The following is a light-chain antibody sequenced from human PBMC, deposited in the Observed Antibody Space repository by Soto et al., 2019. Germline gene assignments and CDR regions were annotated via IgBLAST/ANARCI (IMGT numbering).Light chain of an antibody. CDR1: QSVSSSD. V-gene: IGKV3-20*01. Sequence: EVVLTQSPGSLSLSHGERATLSCRASQSVSSSDLAWYQQKPGQAPRLLISGASSRATGIPDRFSGSGSGTEFTLTISSLQSEDFALYYCQQYQNLWTFGQGTKVAIK. J-gene: IGKJ1*01. CDR3: QQYQNLWT. CDR2: GAS.